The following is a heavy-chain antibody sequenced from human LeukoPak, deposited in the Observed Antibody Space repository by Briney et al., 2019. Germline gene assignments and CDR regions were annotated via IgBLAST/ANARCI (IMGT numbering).Heavy chain of an antibody. D-gene: IGHD3-22*01. V-gene: IGHV3-13*01. Sequence: GGSLRLSCAASGFTFSSYDMHWVRQATGKGLEWVSAIGTAGDTYYPGSVKGRFTISRENAKNSLYLQMNSLRAGDTAAYYCARARFTGYYDSSGYYFDYWGQGTLVTVSS. J-gene: IGHJ4*02. CDR1: GFTFSSYD. CDR2: IGTAGDT. CDR3: ARARFTGYYDSSGYYFDY.